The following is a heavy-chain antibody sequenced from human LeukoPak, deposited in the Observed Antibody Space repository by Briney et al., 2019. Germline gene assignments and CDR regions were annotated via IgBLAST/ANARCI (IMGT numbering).Heavy chain of an antibody. CDR3: ATAYPLGVTRGGNWFDP. CDR2: ISGSGGST. CDR1: GFTFSSYA. Sequence: GGSLRLSCAASGFTFSSYAMSWVRQAPGKGLEWVSAISGSGGSTYYADSVKGRFTVSRDNSKNTLYLQMNSLRAEDTAVYYCATAYPLGVTRGGNWFDPWGQGTLVTVSS. D-gene: IGHD2-21*02. V-gene: IGHV3-23*01. J-gene: IGHJ5*02.